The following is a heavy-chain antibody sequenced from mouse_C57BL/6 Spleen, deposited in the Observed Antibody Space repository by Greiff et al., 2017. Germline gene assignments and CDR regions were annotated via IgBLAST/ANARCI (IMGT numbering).Heavy chain of an antibody. V-gene: IGHV1-82*01. CDR1: GYAFSSSW. J-gene: IGHJ1*03. CDR2: IYPGDGDT. D-gene: IGHD1-1*01. CDR3: ARSSGSSSYWYFDV. Sequence: QVQLKQSGPELVKPGASVKISCKASGYAFSSSWMNWVKQRPGKGLEWIGRIYPGDGDTNYNGKFKGEATLTADKSSSTAYMQLSSLTSEDSAVYFCARSSGSSSYWYFDVWGTGTTVTVSS.